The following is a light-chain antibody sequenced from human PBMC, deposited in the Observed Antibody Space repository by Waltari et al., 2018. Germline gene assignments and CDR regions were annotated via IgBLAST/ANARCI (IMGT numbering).Light chain of an antibody. J-gene: IGKJ5*01. CDR3: QQYSSTPLT. CDR1: QRVLYSSYKKDF. Sequence: DIVMTQYPDSLAVPLGERATINCKSSQRVLYSSYKKDFLAWYQPKPGQPPKLLISWASTRESGVPDRFSGSGSGTDFTLTISSLQAEDVAVYYCQQYSSTPLTFGQGTRLEIK. CDR2: WAS. V-gene: IGKV4-1*01.